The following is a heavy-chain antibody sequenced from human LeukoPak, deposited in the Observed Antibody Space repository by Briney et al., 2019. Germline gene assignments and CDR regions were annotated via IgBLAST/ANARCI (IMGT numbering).Heavy chain of an antibody. D-gene: IGHD2-2*01. CDR1: GGSISSYY. CDR3: ARFRTSPYYYMDV. Sequence: SETLSLTCTVSGGSISSYYWSWIRQPPGKGLEWIGYIYYSGSTNYNPSLKSRVTISVDTSKNQFSLELSSVTAADTAVYYCARFRTSPYYYMDVWGKGTTGTVSS. V-gene: IGHV4-59*01. CDR2: IYYSGST. J-gene: IGHJ6*03.